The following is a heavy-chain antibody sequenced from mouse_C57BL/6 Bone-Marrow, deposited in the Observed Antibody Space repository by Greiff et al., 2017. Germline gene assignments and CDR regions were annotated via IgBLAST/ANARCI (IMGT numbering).Heavy chain of an antibody. CDR1: GYTFTSYW. CDR3: TRPLYGGSYPAWFAY. CDR2: IYPGNSDT. Sequence: EVQLQQSGTVLARPGASVKMSCKTSGYTFTSYWMHWVKQRPGQGLEWIGAIYPGNSDTSYNQKFKGKAKLTAVTSASTAYMELSSLTNEDSAVYYCTRPLYGGSYPAWFAYWGQGSLVIVSA. V-gene: IGHV1-5*01. J-gene: IGHJ3*01. D-gene: IGHD1-1*01.